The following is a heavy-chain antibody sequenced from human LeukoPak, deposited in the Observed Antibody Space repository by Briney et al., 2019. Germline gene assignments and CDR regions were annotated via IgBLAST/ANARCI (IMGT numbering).Heavy chain of an antibody. CDR1: GYTFTGYY. J-gene: IGHJ5*02. CDR2: INPNSGGT. Sequence: ASVKVSCKASGYTFTGYYMHWVRQAPGQGLEWMGWINPNSGGTNYAQKFQGRVTMTRDTSISTAYMELSRLRSDDTAVYYCARNCSSTSCYGLDPWAREPWSPSPQ. V-gene: IGHV1-2*02. CDR3: ARNCSSTSCYGLDP. D-gene: IGHD2-2*01.